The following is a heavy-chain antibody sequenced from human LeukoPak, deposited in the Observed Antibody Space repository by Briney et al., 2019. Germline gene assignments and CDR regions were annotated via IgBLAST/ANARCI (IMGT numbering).Heavy chain of an antibody. D-gene: IGHD5-18*01. CDR3: ARDPSYGYVILYYFDY. J-gene: IGHJ4*02. V-gene: IGHV1-3*03. Sequence: ASVKVSCKASGYTFTSYAMHWVRQASGQRLEWMGWINAGNGNTKYSQDFQGRVTITRDTSASTAYMELSSLRSEDTAVYYCARDPSYGYVILYYFDYWGQGTLVTVSS. CDR2: INAGNGNT. CDR1: GYTFTSYA.